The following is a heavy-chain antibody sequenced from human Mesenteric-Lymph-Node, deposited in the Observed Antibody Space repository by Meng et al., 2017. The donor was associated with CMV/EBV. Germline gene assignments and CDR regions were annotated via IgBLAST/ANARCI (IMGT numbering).Heavy chain of an antibody. Sequence: SVKVSCKASGGTFSSYTISWVRQAPGQGLEWMGRIIPILGIANYAQKFQGRVTITADKSTSTAYMELYSLTSDDTAVYYCARGHFDFWRHYSEFDPWGQGTLVTVSS. V-gene: IGHV1-69*02. CDR3: ARGHFDFWRHYSEFDP. CDR1: GGTFSSYT. J-gene: IGHJ5*02. D-gene: IGHD3-3*01. CDR2: IIPILGIA.